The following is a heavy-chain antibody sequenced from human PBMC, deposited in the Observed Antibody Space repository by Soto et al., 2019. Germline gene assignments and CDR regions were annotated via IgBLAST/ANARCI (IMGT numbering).Heavy chain of an antibody. V-gene: IGHV4-59*12. CDR2: IYYSGST. CDR1: GGSISSYY. D-gene: IGHD5-18*01. J-gene: IGHJ5*02. CDR3: ARVGIRRGYSYGQSERYNWFDP. Sequence: SETLSLTCAVSGGSISSYYWSWIRQPPGKGLEWIGYIYYSGSTNYNPSLKSRVTISVDTSKNQFSLKLSSVTAADTAVYYCARVGIRRGYSYGQSERYNWFDPWGQGTLVTVSS.